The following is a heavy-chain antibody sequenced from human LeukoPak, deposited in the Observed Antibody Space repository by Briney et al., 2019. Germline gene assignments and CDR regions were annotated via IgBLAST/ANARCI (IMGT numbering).Heavy chain of an antibody. J-gene: IGHJ5*02. D-gene: IGHD3-16*01. CDR2: IYYSGST. Sequence: PSETLSLTCTVSGDSISSYYWSWIRQPPGKGLEWIGYIYYSGSTNYNPSLKSRVTISVDTSKNQFSLKLSSVTAADTAVYYCARMAYDYVWGSYRYNWFDPWGQGTLVTVSS. V-gene: IGHV4-59*01. CDR1: GDSISSYY. CDR3: ARMAYDYVWGSYRYNWFDP.